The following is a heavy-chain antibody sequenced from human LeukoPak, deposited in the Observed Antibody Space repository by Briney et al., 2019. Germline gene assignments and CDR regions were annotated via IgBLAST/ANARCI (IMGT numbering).Heavy chain of an antibody. J-gene: IGHJ4*02. CDR1: GGSFSGYY. CDR2: INHSGST. V-gene: IGHV4-34*01. CDR3: ARHGTMIVVVYFDY. Sequence: MTSETLSLTCAVYGGSFSGYYWSWIRQPPGRGLEWIGEINHSGSTNYNPSLKSRVTISVDTSKNQFSLKLSSVTAADTAVYYCARHGTMIVVVYFDYWGQGTLVTVSS. D-gene: IGHD3-22*01.